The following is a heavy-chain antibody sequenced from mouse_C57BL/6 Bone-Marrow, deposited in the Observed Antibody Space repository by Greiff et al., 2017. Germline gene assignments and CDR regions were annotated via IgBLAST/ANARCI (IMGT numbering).Heavy chain of an antibody. J-gene: IGHJ1*03. CDR1: GFTFSDAW. D-gene: IGHD1-1*01. CDR2: IRNKANNHAT. Sequence: EVHLVESGGGLVQPGGPMKLPCAASGFTFSDAWMDWVRQSPEKGLGWVAEIRNKANNHATYYAESVKGRLTSSRDESKSSGYRQMNSLRAEDTGIDYCTSYYYGSHWYFDVWGTGTTVTVSS. V-gene: IGHV6-6*01. CDR3: TSYYYGSHWYFDV.